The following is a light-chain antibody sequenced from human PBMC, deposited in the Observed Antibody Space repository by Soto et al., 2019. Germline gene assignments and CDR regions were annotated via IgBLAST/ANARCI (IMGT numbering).Light chain of an antibody. CDR3: QQYGSSPQP. CDR2: GAS. Sequence: EIVLTQSPGTLSLSPGERATLSCRASQSVSNSYLAWYQQRPGQAPRLLIYGASSRATGIPDRFSGSVSGTDFTLTISRLEREDFAVYYCQQYGSSPQPFGQGTKVEI. V-gene: IGKV3-20*01. J-gene: IGKJ1*01. CDR1: QSVSNSY.